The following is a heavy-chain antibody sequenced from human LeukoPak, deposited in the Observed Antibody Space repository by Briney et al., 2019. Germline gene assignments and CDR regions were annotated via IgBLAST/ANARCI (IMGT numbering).Heavy chain of an antibody. Sequence: SETLSLTCAVSGGSISSSNWWSWVRQPPGKGLEWIGEIYHSGSTNYNPSLKSRVTISVDKSKNQFSLKLSSVTAADTAVYYCGREGSDYDFLPVYYPLGYWARETRFTVSS. CDR2: IYHSGST. J-gene: IGHJ4*02. D-gene: IGHD3-9*01. CDR3: GREGSDYDFLPVYYPLGY. CDR1: GGSISSSNW. V-gene: IGHV4-4*02.